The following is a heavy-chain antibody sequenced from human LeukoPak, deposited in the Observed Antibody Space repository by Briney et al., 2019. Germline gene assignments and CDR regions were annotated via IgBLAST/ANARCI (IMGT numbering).Heavy chain of an antibody. CDR1: GGSVRSYY. J-gene: IGHJ4*02. CDR2: IYYSGST. V-gene: IGHV4-59*02. Sequence: PSETLSLTCTVSGGSVRSYYWSWIRQPPGKGLEWIGYIYYSGSTNYNPSLKSRVSISVDTSKNQFSLKLSSVTAADTAVYYCARTGSTVTMLYPFDHWGQGTLVTVSP. CDR3: ARTGSTVTMLYPFDH. D-gene: IGHD4-17*01.